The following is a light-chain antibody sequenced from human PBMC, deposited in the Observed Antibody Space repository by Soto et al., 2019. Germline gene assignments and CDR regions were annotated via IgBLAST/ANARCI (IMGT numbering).Light chain of an antibody. J-gene: IGKJ1*01. CDR2: GAS. CDR3: QQHNNWPPWT. Sequence: EIVMTHSPATLSVSPGERATLSCRASQSVSSNLAWYQQKPGQAPRLLMYGASTRATGIPDRFSGSGSGTEFTLPISSLQYEDFAVYYCQQHNNWPPWTFGQGTKVEIK. V-gene: IGKV3-15*01. CDR1: QSVSSN.